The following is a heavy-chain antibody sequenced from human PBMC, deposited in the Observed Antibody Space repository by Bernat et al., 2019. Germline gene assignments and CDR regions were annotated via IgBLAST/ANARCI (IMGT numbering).Heavy chain of an antibody. J-gene: IGHJ1*01. V-gene: IGHV1-46*03. Sequence: QVQLVQSGAEVKKPGASVKVSCKASGYTFTSYYMHWVRQAPGQGLEWMGIINPSGGSTSYAQKFQGRVTMTRDTSTSTVYMELSSLRSEDTAVYYCARVGGCSSTSCYQYQHWGQGTLVTVSS. CDR1: GYTFTSYY. D-gene: IGHD2-2*01. CDR3: ARVGGCSSTSCYQYQH. CDR2: INPSGGST.